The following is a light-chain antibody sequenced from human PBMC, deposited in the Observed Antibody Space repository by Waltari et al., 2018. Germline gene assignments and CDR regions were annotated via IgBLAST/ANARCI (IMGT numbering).Light chain of an antibody. Sequence: SSELTQDPAVSVALGHTVRITCQGDSLRSYSANWYQQKPGQAPVLVIYGKNNRPSGIPDRFSGSSSGNTASLTITGAQAEDEADYYCDSRDISGNLFVVFGGGTKLTVL. J-gene: IGLJ2*01. CDR2: GKN. CDR3: DSRDISGNLFVV. CDR1: SLRSYS. V-gene: IGLV3-19*01.